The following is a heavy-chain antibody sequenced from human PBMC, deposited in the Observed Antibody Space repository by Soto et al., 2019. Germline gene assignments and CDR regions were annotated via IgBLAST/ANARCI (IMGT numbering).Heavy chain of an antibody. CDR2: ISYDGSNK. CDR1: GFTFSSYA. D-gene: IGHD6-13*01. Sequence: QVQLVESGGGVVQPGRSLRLSCAASGFTFSSYAMHWVRQAPGKGLEWVAVISYDGSNKYYADSVKGRFTLPRDNSKNTQYLQMDSLRAEDTAVHYCARSGAAAAGSGAWFDPWGQGTLVTVSS. V-gene: IGHV3-30-3*01. J-gene: IGHJ5*02. CDR3: ARSGAAAAGSGAWFDP.